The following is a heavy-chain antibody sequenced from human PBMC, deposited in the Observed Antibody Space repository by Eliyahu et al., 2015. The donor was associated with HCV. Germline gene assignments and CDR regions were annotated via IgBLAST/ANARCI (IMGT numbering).Heavy chain of an antibody. D-gene: IGHD3-22*01. J-gene: IGHJ4*02. Sequence: FDDYAMHWVRQAPGKGLEWVSGISWNSGSIGYADSVKGRFTISRDNAKNSLYLQMNSLRAEDTALYYCAKAKYYYDSSGYYKGTYFDYWGQGTLVTVSS. CDR3: AKAKYYYDSSGYYKGTYFDY. CDR2: ISWNSGSI. CDR1: FDDYA. V-gene: IGHV3-9*01.